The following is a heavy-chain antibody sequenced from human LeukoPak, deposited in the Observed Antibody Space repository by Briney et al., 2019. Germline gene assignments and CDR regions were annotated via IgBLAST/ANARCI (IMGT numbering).Heavy chain of an antibody. V-gene: IGHV3-23*01. CDR2: ISSGGDYT. CDR1: EFTFSSCG. CDR3: AKIGVIGLWYFDL. D-gene: IGHD3-10*01. Sequence: GGSLRLSCAASEFTFSSCGMSWFRQAPGKGLEWGSSISSGGDYTYYADSVKDRFTISRDNSKNTLYLQMNSLRAEDTAVYYCAKIGVIGLWYFDLWGRGTLATVSS. J-gene: IGHJ2*01.